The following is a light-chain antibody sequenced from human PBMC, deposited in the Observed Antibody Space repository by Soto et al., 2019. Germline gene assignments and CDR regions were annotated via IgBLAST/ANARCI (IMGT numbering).Light chain of an antibody. CDR2: DAS. CDR3: QQYGSPPFT. CDR1: QSVSSSH. V-gene: IGKV3D-20*01. Sequence: EIVLTQSPATLSLSPGERATLSCGASQSVSSSHLAWYQQKPGLAPRLLIYDASSRATGIPDRFSGSGSGTDFSLTISRLEPEEFAVYYCQQYGSPPFTFGPWTKVDIK. J-gene: IGKJ3*01.